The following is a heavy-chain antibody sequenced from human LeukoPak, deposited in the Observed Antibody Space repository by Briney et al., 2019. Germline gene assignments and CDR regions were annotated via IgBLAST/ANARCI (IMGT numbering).Heavy chain of an antibody. J-gene: IGHJ3*02. CDR2: TYTGGNS. CDR3: ARGGRGSAAVVAPRSFDI. V-gene: IGHV3-53*01. CDR1: GFTVSSIH. D-gene: IGHD3-22*01. Sequence: GGSLRLSCAASGFTVSSIHMVWVRQAPGKGLEWVSVTYTGGNSYYADSVRGRFIISRDISKNTLYLQMNSLRAEDSALYYCARGGRGSAAVVAPRSFDIWGQGTMVTVSS.